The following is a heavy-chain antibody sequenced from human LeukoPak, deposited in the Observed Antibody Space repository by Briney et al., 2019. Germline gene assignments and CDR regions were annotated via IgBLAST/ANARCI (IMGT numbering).Heavy chain of an antibody. D-gene: IGHD3/OR15-3a*01. Sequence: ESLKISCKGSGYNFTNYWIGWGRQMPGEGLEWMGIVYPGDSDTRYSPSFQGHVTFSADKSSSTAYLQWSSLTASDTVMYYCARQRTGLDSWGPGTLVTVSS. CDR1: GYNFTNYW. V-gene: IGHV5-51*01. CDR3: ARQRTGLDS. J-gene: IGHJ4*02. CDR2: VYPGDSDT.